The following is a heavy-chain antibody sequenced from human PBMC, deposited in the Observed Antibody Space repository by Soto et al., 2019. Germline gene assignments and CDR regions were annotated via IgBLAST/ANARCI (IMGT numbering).Heavy chain of an antibody. CDR1: GYTFTSYY. V-gene: IGHV1-46*03. Sequence: ASVXVSCKASGYTFTSYYMHWVRQAPGQGLEWMGIINPSGGSTSYAQEFQGRVTMTRDTSTSTVYMELSSLRSEDTAVYYCAREGITTVTTYNWFDPWGQGTLVTVSS. CDR3: AREGITTVTTYNWFDP. J-gene: IGHJ5*02. D-gene: IGHD4-4*01. CDR2: INPSGGST.